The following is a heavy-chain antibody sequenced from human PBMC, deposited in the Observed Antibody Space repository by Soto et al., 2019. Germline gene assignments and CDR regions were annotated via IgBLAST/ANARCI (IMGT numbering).Heavy chain of an antibody. Sequence: VESLKISCKGSGYIFTSYWICWLLQVGVKVLEWMGIIYPGDSDTRYSPSFQGQVTISADKSISTAYLQWSSLKASDTAMYYCARHSAYCGGDCYAFDYWGQGTLVTVSS. V-gene: IGHV5-51*01. J-gene: IGHJ4*02. CDR1: GYIFTSYW. CDR2: IYPGDSDT. CDR3: ARHSAYCGGDCYAFDY. D-gene: IGHD2-21*02.